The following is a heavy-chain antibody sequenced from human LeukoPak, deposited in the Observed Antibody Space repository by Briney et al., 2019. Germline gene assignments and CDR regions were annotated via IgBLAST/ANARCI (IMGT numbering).Heavy chain of an antibody. D-gene: IGHD3-3*01. Sequence: GGSLRLSCAASGFTFSSYSMNWVRQAPGKGLEWVSSISSSSSYIYYADSVKGRFTISRDNAKNSLYLQMNSLRAEDTAVYYCAKVGPYYDFWSGYYGPIDYWGQGTLVTVSS. J-gene: IGHJ4*02. V-gene: IGHV3-21*04. CDR3: AKVGPYYDFWSGYYGPIDY. CDR2: ISSSSSYI. CDR1: GFTFSSYS.